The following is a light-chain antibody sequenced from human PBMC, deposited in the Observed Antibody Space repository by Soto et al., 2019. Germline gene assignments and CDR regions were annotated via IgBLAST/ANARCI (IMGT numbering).Light chain of an antibody. J-gene: IGKJ5*01. CDR2: AAS. CDR1: HIISSY. CDR3: QQSYSTSIT. Sequence: DIQMTQSPSSLSASVGDRVSITCLASHIISSYLNWYQQKPGKAPKLLIYAASSLQSGVPSRFSGSGSGTDFTLTISSLQPEDIATYYCQQSYSTSITLGQGTRLEIK. V-gene: IGKV1-39*01.